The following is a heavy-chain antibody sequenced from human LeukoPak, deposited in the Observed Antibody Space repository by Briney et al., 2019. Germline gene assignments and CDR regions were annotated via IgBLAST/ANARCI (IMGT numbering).Heavy chain of an antibody. CDR1: GGSFSGYY. D-gene: IGHD6-13*01. Sequence: SETLSLTCAVYGGSFSGYYWSWIRQPPGKGLEWIGEINHSGSTNYNPSLKSRVTISVDTSKNQFSLKLSSVTAADTAVYYCARVGYSSSWLRDWYFDLWGRGTLVTVSS. J-gene: IGHJ2*01. CDR3: ARVGYSSSWLRDWYFDL. V-gene: IGHV4-34*01. CDR2: INHSGST.